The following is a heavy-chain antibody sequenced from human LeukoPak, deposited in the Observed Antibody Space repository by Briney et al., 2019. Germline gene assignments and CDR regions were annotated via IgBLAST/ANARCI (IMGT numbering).Heavy chain of an antibody. D-gene: IGHD3-10*01. CDR1: GGTFSSYA. J-gene: IGHJ5*02. V-gene: IGHV1-2*02. CDR2: INPNSGGT. CDR3: ARGNYYGSGSSKRNWFDP. Sequence: GSSVKVSCKASGGTFSSYAISWVRQAPGQGLEWMGWINPNSGGTNYAQKFQGRVTMTRDTSISTAYMELSRLRSDDTAVYYCARGNYYGSGSSKRNWFDPWGQGTLVTVSS.